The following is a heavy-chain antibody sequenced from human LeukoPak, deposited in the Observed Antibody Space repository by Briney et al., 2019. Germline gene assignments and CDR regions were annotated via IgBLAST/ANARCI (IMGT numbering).Heavy chain of an antibody. CDR1: GFTFDDYG. V-gene: IGHV3-20*04. CDR3: ARDVGVAVADQTYYYYYMDV. D-gene: IGHD6-19*01. Sequence: GRSLRLSCAASGFTFDDYGMSWVRQAPGKGLEWVSGINWNGGSTGYADSVKGRFTISRDNAKNSLYLQMNSLRAEDTALYYCARDVGVAVADQTYYYYYMDVWGKGTTVTVSS. CDR2: INWNGGST. J-gene: IGHJ6*03.